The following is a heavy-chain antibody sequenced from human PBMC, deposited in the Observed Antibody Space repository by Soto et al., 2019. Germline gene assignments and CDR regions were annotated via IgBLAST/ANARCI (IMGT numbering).Heavy chain of an antibody. Sequence: GGSLGLSCSASGFTLTTYTMNWVRPAPGMGLEWVSSINGRGNYNYYTDSVEGRFTISRDNAQNSLYLQMNSLRAEDTAVYYCAREDGVVGATSAFDYWGQGTLVTVSS. CDR2: INGRGNYN. CDR3: AREDGVVGATSAFDY. CDR1: GFTLTTYT. J-gene: IGHJ4*02. V-gene: IGHV3-21*01. D-gene: IGHD1-26*01.